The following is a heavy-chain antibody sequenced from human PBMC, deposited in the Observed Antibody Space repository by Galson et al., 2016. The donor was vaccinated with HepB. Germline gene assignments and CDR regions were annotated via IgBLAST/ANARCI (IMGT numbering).Heavy chain of an antibody. J-gene: IGHJ4*02. V-gene: IGHV3-30*18. CDR2: ISYDGSNK. D-gene: IGHD3-10*01. CDR1: GFRFSSYA. CDR3: AKDGLYYGSGSYGSVDD. Sequence: SLRLSCAASGFRFSSYAMHWVRQAPGKGLEWVAVISYDGSNKYYTDSVKGRFTISRDNSKNTLYLQMNSLRAEDRAVYYCAKDGLYYGSGSYGSVDDWGKGTQVTVPS.